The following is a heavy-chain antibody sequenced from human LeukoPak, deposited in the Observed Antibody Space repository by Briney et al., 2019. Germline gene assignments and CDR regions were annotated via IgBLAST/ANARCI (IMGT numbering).Heavy chain of an antibody. D-gene: IGHD3-22*01. CDR1: GGSISSGSFY. V-gene: IGHV4-61*02. CDR3: ARGPYSYDSSGAFDI. J-gene: IGHJ3*02. CDR2: ISSSGST. Sequence: SETLSLTCSVSGGSISSGSFYWTWIRQPAGKGLEWIGRISSSGSTNYNPSLKSRVTISVDTSKNQFSLKLSSVTAADTAVYFCARGPYSYDSSGAFDIWGQGTMVTVSS.